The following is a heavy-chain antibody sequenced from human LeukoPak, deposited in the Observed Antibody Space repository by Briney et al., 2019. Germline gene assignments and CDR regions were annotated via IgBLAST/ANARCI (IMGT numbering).Heavy chain of an antibody. CDR3: ARLDGDYWFDP. CDR1: GFTVSSNY. J-gene: IGHJ5*02. Sequence: GGSLRLSCAASGFTVSSNYMSWVRQAPGKGLEWVSVIYSGGSTYYADSVKGRFTISRDNSKNTLYLQMNSLRAEDTAVYYCARLDGDYWFDPWGQGTLVTVSS. V-gene: IGHV3-66*04. CDR2: IYSGGST. D-gene: IGHD4-17*01.